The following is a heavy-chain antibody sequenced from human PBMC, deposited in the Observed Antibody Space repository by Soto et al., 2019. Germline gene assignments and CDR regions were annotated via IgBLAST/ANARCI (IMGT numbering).Heavy chain of an antibody. CDR2: ISLYSDGT. CDR3: ARADGGVDSSFYY. Sequence: ASVKVAWKSACYGFPSYGINWVCRAPGQPLEWLGWISLYSDGTNYAQKFQGRGSMTTDTSTTTAYMELRSLRSADTAVYYCARADGGVDSSFYYRGQGTLVTGSS. J-gene: IGHJ4*01. V-gene: IGHV1-18*01. D-gene: IGHD6-13*01. CDR1: CYGFPSYG.